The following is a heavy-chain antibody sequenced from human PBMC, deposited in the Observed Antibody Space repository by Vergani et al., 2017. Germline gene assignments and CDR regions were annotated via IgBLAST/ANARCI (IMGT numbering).Heavy chain of an antibody. D-gene: IGHD6-19*01. J-gene: IGHJ3*02. CDR2: ISGSRDSI. CDR1: GFTFIMHA. Sequence: EVQLLESGGDLVQPGGSLRLSCAASGFTFIMHAMSWVRQAPGKGLEWVSTISGSRDSIYYADSVKGRFTISRDNSKNTLFLHMNSLRPEDTAVYYCAKVGRSEVAGTFGAFDIWGQGTMVTVSS. CDR3: AKVGRSEVAGTFGAFDI. V-gene: IGHV3-23*01.